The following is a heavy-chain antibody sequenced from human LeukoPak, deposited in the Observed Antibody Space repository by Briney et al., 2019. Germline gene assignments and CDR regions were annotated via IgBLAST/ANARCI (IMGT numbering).Heavy chain of an antibody. J-gene: IGHJ4*02. Sequence: PGGSLRLSCAASGFTFSSYWMHWVRQAPGKELVWVSRINSDGSSTSYADSVKGRFTISRDNAKNTLYLQMNSLRAEDTAVYYCARASKDKSIAAALDYWGQGTLVTVSS. CDR3: ARASKDKSIAAALDY. CDR1: GFTFSSYW. D-gene: IGHD6-13*01. V-gene: IGHV3-74*01. CDR2: INSDGSST.